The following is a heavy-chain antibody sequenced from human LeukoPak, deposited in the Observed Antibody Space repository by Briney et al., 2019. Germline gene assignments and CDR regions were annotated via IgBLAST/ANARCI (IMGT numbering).Heavy chain of an antibody. J-gene: IGHJ4*02. CDR3: ARYIMVRGVINYFDY. V-gene: IGHV4-61*02. Sequence: PSETLSLTCTVSGGSISSGSYYWSWIRQPAGKGLEWIGRIYTSGSTNYNPSLKSRVTISVDTSKNQFSLKLNSVTAADTAVYYCARYIMVRGVINYFDYWGQGTLVTVSS. D-gene: IGHD3-10*01. CDR2: IYTSGST. CDR1: GGSISSGSYY.